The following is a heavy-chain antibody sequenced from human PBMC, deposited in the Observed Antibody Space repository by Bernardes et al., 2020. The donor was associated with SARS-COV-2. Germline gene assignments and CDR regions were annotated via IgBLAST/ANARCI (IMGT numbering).Heavy chain of an antibody. CDR1: GGSISSYY. CDR2: ISYSGST. V-gene: IGHV4-59*08. Sequence: SETLSLTCTVSGGSISSYYWSWIRQPPGKGLEWIGYISYSGSTNHNPSLKRRVTISVDTSKNQFSLKLRSVTAADTAVYYCARGQSVSGWPPFYYYGMDVWGQGTAVTVSS. CDR3: ARGQSVSGWPPFYYYGMDV. D-gene: IGHD6-19*01. J-gene: IGHJ6*02.